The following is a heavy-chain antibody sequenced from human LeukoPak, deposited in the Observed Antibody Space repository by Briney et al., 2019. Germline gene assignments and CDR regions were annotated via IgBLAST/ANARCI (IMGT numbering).Heavy chain of an antibody. CDR3: AKDMARARDFWSGYYSGGIDY. D-gene: IGHD3-3*01. J-gene: IGHJ4*02. Sequence: GGSLRLSCAASGFTFDDYAMHWVRQAPGKGLELVSLISGDGGSTYYADSVKGRFTISRDDSKNSLYLQMNSLRTEDTALYYCAKDMARARDFWSGYYSGGIDYWGQGTLVTVSS. V-gene: IGHV3-43*02. CDR1: GFTFDDYA. CDR2: ISGDGGST.